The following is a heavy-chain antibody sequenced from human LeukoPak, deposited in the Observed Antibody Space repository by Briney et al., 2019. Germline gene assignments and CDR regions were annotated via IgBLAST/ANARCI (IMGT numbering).Heavy chain of an antibody. Sequence: GESLKISCXGSGYSFTSYWIAWVRQMPGKGLEWMGIIYPGDSDTRYSPSFQAQVTISADKSISTAYLQWSSMKASDTAMYYCARRYCSGDNCYSGFDYWGQGTLVTVSS. CDR1: GYSFTSYW. J-gene: IGHJ4*02. CDR3: ARRYCSGDNCYSGFDY. CDR2: IYPGDSDT. V-gene: IGHV5-51*01. D-gene: IGHD2-15*01.